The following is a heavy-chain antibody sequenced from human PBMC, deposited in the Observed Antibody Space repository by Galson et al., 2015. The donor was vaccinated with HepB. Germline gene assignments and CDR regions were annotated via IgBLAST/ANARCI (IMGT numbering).Heavy chain of an antibody. V-gene: IGHV4-34*01. D-gene: IGHD2-21*02. J-gene: IGHJ4*02. Sequence: SETLSLTCAVYGGSFSGYYWSWIRQPPGKGLEWIGEINHSGSTNYNPSLKSRVTISVDTSKNQFSLKLSSVTAADTAVYYCARGRGLVVTPRYFDYWGQGTLVTVSS. CDR1: GGSFSGYY. CDR2: INHSGST. CDR3: ARGRGLVVTPRYFDY.